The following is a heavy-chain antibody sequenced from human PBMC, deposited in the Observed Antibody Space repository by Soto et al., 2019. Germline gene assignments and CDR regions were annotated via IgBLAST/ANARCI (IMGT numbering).Heavy chain of an antibody. Sequence: EVQLVESGGGLVQPGGSLRLSCAASGFIFSAYWMTWVRQAPGKGLEWVANINPDGSEKYYVDSVKGRFTIFRDNVKNSLFLQVNNLRAEDTALYYCVRARIDVWGRGTLVTVSS. CDR2: INPDGSEK. CDR1: GFIFSAYW. J-gene: IGHJ2*01. CDR3: VRARIDV. V-gene: IGHV3-7*01.